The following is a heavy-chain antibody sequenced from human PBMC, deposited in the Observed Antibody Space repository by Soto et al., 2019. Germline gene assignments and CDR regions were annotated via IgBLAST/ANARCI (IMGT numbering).Heavy chain of an antibody. CDR3: ARDPGYSTTWPPAFEV. Sequence: QVQLVQSGAEVKKPGASVKVSCKASGYTFTSYGISWVRQAPGLGPEWMGRISAYTGNTNYVQKLQSRVTMTPDTSSNTAYVELRSLRYDGTAVYYWARDPGYSTTWPPAFEVWGIGTMVTVSS. V-gene: IGHV1-18*01. D-gene: IGHD6-13*01. CDR2: ISAYTGNT. J-gene: IGHJ3*01. CDR1: GYTFTSYG.